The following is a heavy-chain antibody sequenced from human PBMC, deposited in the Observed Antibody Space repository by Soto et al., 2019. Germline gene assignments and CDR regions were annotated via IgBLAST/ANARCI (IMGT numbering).Heavy chain of an antibody. J-gene: IGHJ5*02. CDR3: ARDRAKDIVVVPAAIIGFDP. V-gene: IGHV1-69*01. CDR2: IIPIFGTA. D-gene: IGHD2-2*02. Sequence: QMQLVQSGAEVKKPGSSVKVSCKASGGTFSSYAISWVRQAPGQGLEWMGGIIPIFGTANYAQKFQGRVTITADESTSTAYMELSSLRSEDTAVYYCARDRAKDIVVVPAAIIGFDPWGQGTLVTVSS. CDR1: GGTFSSYA.